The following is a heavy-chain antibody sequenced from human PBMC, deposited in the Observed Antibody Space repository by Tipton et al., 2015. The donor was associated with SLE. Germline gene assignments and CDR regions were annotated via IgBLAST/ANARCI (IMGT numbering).Heavy chain of an antibody. V-gene: IGHV3-30-3*01. CDR1: GFTFSSYA. Sequence: SLRLSCAASGFTFSSYAMHWVRQAPGKGLEWVAVISYDGSNKYYADSVKGRFTISRDNSKNTLYLQMNSLRAEDTAVYYCAREKVESGASFDYWGQGILVTVSS. D-gene: IGHD3-3*01. CDR2: ISYDGSNK. CDR3: AREKVESGASFDY. J-gene: IGHJ4*02.